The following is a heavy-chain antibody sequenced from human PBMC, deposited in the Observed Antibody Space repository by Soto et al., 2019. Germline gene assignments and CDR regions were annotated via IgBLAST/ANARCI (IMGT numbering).Heavy chain of an antibody. V-gene: IGHV1-46*01. Sequence: ASVKVSCRASGYTFTSYYMHWVRQAPGQGLEWMGIINPSGGSTSYAQKFQGRVTMTRDTSTSTVYMELSSLRSEDTAVYYCARVRPYSSGWWHVGGFDPWGQGTLVTVSS. D-gene: IGHD6-19*01. CDR1: GYTFTSYY. CDR3: ARVRPYSSGWWHVGGFDP. J-gene: IGHJ5*02. CDR2: INPSGGST.